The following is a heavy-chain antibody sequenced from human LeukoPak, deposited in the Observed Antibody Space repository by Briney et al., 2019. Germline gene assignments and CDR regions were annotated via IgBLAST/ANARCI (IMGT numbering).Heavy chain of an antibody. CDR2: ISSSGSYI. CDR3: ARGTTVTTCWFDP. J-gene: IGHJ5*02. CDR1: GFAFSSYS. Sequence: GGSLRLSCAASGFAFSSYSMNWVRQAPGKGLEWVSSISSSGSYIYYADSVKGRFTISRDNAKNSLYLQMNSLRAEDTAVYYCARGTTVTTCWFDPWGQGTLVTVSS. D-gene: IGHD4-17*01. V-gene: IGHV3-21*01.